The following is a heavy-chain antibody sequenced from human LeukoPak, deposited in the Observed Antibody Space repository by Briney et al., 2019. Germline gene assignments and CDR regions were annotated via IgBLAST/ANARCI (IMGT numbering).Heavy chain of an antibody. CDR3: ARHVVAAAGWIDY. J-gene: IGHJ4*02. V-gene: IGHV4-39*01. CDR1: GGSISSSSYY. Sequence: SETLSLTCTVSGGSISSSSYYWGWIRQPPGKGLEWIGSIYYSGSTYYNPSLKSRVTISVDTPKNQFSLKLSSVTAADTAVYYCARHVVAAAGWIDYWGQGTLVTVSS. CDR2: IYYSGST. D-gene: IGHD6-13*01.